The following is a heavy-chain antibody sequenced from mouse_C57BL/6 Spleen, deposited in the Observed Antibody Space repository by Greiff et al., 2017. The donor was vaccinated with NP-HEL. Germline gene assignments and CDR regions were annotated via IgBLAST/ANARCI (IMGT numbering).Heavy chain of an antibody. CDR1: GFTFSDYG. Sequence: EVMLVESGGGLVKPGGSLKLSCAASGFTFSDYGMHWVRQAPEKGLEWVAYISSGSSTIYYADKVKGRFTISRDNAKNTLFLQMTSLSSEDTAMYYCSSATVVPYYFDYWGQGTTLTVSS. V-gene: IGHV5-17*01. CDR3: SSATVVPYYFDY. J-gene: IGHJ2*01. D-gene: IGHD1-1*01. CDR2: ISSGSSTI.